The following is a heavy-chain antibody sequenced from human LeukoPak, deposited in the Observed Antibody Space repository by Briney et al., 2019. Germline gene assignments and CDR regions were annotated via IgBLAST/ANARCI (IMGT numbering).Heavy chain of an antibody. J-gene: IGHJ6*03. CDR1: GFTFSSYW. CDR2: IKQDGSEK. Sequence: PGGSLRLSCAASGFTFSSYWMSWVRQAPGKGLEWVANIKQDGSEKYYVDSVKGRFTISRDNAKNSLYLQMNSLRAEDTAVYYCATQPPPRYYYYMDVWGKGTTVTVSS. V-gene: IGHV3-7*01. CDR3: ATQPPPRYYYYMDV.